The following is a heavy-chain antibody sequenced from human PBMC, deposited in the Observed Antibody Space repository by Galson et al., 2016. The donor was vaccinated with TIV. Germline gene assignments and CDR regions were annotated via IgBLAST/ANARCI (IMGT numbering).Heavy chain of an antibody. D-gene: IGHD5/OR15-5a*01. CDR2: ISACGSHT. CDR3: AKEVSTVPYGIDL. Sequence: SLRLSCAPSGFTIGTYAMSWVRQAPGKGLAWVSAISACGSHTFYAGSVKGRFTISRDNSRNTLYLQMNGLRPEDTAVYYCAKEVSTVPYGIDLWGQGTTVTVSS. J-gene: IGHJ6*02. CDR1: GFTIGTYA. V-gene: IGHV3-23*01.